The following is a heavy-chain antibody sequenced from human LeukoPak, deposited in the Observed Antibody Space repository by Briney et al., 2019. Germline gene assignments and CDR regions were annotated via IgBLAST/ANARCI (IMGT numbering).Heavy chain of an antibody. D-gene: IGHD3-22*01. V-gene: IGHV3-30*18. J-gene: IGHJ4*02. CDR2: IGSDGSNK. CDR3: AKEIYYDSSAFFDY. CDR1: GFSFRSYG. Sequence: GGSLRLSCAASGFSFRSYGIHRVRQTPGKGLEWVAVIGSDGSNKYYADSVKGRFTISRDNSKNTLYLQMNSLRTEDTAMYFCAKEIYYDSSAFFDYWGQGTLVTVSS.